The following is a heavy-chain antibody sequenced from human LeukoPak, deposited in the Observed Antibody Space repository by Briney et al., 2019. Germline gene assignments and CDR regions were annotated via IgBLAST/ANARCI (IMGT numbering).Heavy chain of an antibody. J-gene: IGHJ6*03. Sequence: SETLSLTCAVSGGSISSSNWWSWVRQPPGKGLEWIGEIYHSGSTNYNPSLKSRVTISVDKSKNQFSLKLSSVTAADTAVYYCARFGPLRSHYYYMDVWGKGTTVTVSS. V-gene: IGHV4-4*02. CDR2: IYHSGST. CDR1: GGSISSSNW. D-gene: IGHD3-10*01. CDR3: ARFGPLRSHYYYMDV.